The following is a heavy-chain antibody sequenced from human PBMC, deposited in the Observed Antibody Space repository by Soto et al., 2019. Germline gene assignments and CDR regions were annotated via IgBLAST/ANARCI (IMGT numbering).Heavy chain of an antibody. Sequence: ASVKFSCKASGYNFISHYMHWVRQAPGQGLEWMGMINPSGGSTSYAQKLQGRVTMTRDTSTSTVYMERRSLRSDDTAVYYCAGEGSGKFGVVTKQGFDPWGQGTLVTVSS. J-gene: IGHJ5*02. CDR3: AGEGSGKFGVVTKQGFDP. V-gene: IGHV1-46*01. CDR1: GYNFISHY. CDR2: INPSGGST. D-gene: IGHD3-3*01.